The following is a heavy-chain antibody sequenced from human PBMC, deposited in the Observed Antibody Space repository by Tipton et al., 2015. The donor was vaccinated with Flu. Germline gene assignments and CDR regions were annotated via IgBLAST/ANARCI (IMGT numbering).Heavy chain of an antibody. V-gene: IGHV3-53*01. D-gene: IGHD3-22*01. J-gene: IGHJ6*02. CDR1: GFTVSSHY. Sequence: SLRLSCAASGFTVSSHYMSWVRQAPGKGLEWVSVIYSGCSTYYADSVKGRFPISRDNSKNTLYLQINSLRAEDTAVYYCASVTDYYDSSGYYYGMDVWGQGTTVTVSS. CDR3: ASVTDYYDSSGYYYGMDV. CDR2: IYSGCST.